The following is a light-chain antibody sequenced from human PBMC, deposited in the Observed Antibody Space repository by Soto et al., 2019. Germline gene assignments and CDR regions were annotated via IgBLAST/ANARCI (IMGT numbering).Light chain of an antibody. J-gene: IGLJ2*01. CDR3: SSFTSSTTVL. V-gene: IGLV2-14*01. Sequence: SALTQPASVSGSPGQSITISCTGTSSDVGGFNYVSWYQQHPGKAPKLIISDVSTRPSGVSNRFSGSKSGNTASLTISGLQAEDEADYYCSSFTSSTTVLFGGGTKVTVL. CDR1: SSDVGGFNY. CDR2: DVS.